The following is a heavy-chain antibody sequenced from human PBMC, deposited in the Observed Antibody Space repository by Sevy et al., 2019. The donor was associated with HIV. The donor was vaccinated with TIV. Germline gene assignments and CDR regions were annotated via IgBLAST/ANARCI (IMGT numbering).Heavy chain of an antibody. CDR3: AKELSFGYSSSWYGLDY. J-gene: IGHJ4*02. D-gene: IGHD6-13*01. Sequence: GGSLRLSCAASGFTFDDYAMHWVRQAPGKGLEWVSGISWNGGSIGYADSVKGRFTISRDNAKNSLYLQMNSLRAEDTALYYCAKELSFGYSSSWYGLDYWGQGTLVTVSS. V-gene: IGHV3-9*01. CDR2: ISWNGGSI. CDR1: GFTFDDYA.